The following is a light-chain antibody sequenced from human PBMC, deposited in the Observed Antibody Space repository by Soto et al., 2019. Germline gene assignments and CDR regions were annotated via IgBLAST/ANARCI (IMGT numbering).Light chain of an antibody. CDR1: SSDIGTYKY. CDR3: SSYTTIKTVV. Sequence: QSALTQPASVSGSPGQSITISCTGTSSDIGTYKYVSWFQHQPGKAPTLIIFEISNPPSGISDRFSGFKSANTAYLTISGVQAEDEADYHCSSYTTIKTVVFGGGTKLTVL. J-gene: IGLJ2*01. CDR2: EIS. V-gene: IGLV2-14*01.